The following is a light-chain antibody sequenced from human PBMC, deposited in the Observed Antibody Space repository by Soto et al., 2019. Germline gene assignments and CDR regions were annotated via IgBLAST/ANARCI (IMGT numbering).Light chain of an antibody. CDR3: QQRSNWPPIT. Sequence: EIVLKQSPGTLSLSQGERAALSCRASQSVSSNYLAWYQQKPGQAPRLLIYDASNRATGIPARFSGSGSGTDFTLTISSLEPEDFAVYYCQQRSNWPPITFGQGTLLEIK. V-gene: IGKV3-11*01. CDR2: DAS. J-gene: IGKJ5*01. CDR1: QSVSSNY.